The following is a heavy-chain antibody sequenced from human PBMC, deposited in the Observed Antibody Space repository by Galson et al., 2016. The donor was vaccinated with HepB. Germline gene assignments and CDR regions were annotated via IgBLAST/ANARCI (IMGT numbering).Heavy chain of an antibody. CDR2: ISASGGGT. CDR3: AKAHRNWLVWDSFDH. V-gene: IGHV3-23*01. CDR1: GFTFSNYG. D-gene: IGHD6-19*01. J-gene: IGHJ4*02. Sequence: SLRLSCADSGFTFSNYGMTWVRQAPGKGLDWVSTISASGGGTHYADSVKGRFTVSRDNSMNTAYLQMNSLRGEDTAVYYCAKAHRNWLVWDSFDHWGQGTLVTVSS.